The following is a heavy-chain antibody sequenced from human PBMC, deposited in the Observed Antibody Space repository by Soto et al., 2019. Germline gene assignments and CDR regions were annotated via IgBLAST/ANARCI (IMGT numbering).Heavy chain of an antibody. V-gene: IGHV4-39*01. J-gene: IGHJ4*02. CDR3: ARLEGLATISYYFDF. D-gene: IGHD3-9*01. CDR1: GDSINSDKYY. Sequence: QLQLQESGPGLVKPSETLSLTCSVTGDSINSDKYYLGWIRQPPGKGLEWIGSIYFRGNTYYNPSLQTRVTISLAKSKSQFSLKLNSVTAADSAVYFCARLEGLATISYYFDFWGQGALVTVSS. CDR2: IYFRGNT.